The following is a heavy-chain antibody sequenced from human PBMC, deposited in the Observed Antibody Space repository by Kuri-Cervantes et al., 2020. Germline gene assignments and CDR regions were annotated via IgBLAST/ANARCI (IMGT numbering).Heavy chain of an antibody. J-gene: IGHJ4*02. CDR3: VRGHHYSADSYYFDY. Sequence: LSLTCAASGFTFSSYGMHWVRQAPGKGLEWVAVIWYDGSHKYSADSVKGRFAISRDNSKNTLYLQMNSLSAEDTAVYYCVRGHHYSADSYYFDYWGQGTLVTVSS. V-gene: IGHV3-33*01. CDR1: GFTFSSYG. D-gene: IGHD4-11*01. CDR2: IWYDGSHK.